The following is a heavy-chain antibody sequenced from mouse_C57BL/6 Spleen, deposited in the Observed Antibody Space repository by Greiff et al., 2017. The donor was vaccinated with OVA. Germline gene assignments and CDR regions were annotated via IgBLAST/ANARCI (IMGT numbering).Heavy chain of an antibody. CDR3: ARSHLYYDYDTWFAY. Sequence: LVESGAELVRPGTSVKVSCKASGYAFTNYLIEWVKQRPGQGLEWIGVINPGSGGTNYNEKFKGKATLTADKSSSTAYMQLSSLTSEDSAVYFCARSHLYYDYDTWFAYWGQGTLVTVSA. V-gene: IGHV1-54*01. D-gene: IGHD2-4*01. CDR2: INPGSGGT. J-gene: IGHJ3*01. CDR1: GYAFTNYL.